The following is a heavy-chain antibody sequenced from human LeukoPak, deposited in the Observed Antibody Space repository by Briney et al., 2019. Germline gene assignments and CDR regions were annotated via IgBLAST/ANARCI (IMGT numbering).Heavy chain of an antibody. Sequence: GASVKVSCKASGGTFSSYAISWVRQAPGQGLEWMGWISAYNGNTNYAQKLQGRVTMTTDTSTSTAYMELRSLRSDDTAVYYCAREHYYDSSGYFDYWGQGTLVTVSS. D-gene: IGHD3-22*01. CDR2: ISAYNGNT. J-gene: IGHJ4*02. CDR3: AREHYYDSSGYFDY. V-gene: IGHV1-18*01. CDR1: GGTFSSYA.